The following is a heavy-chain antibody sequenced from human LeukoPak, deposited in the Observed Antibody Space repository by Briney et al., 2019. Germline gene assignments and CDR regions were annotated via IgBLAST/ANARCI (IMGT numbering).Heavy chain of an antibody. CDR2: IKKDGSDK. CDR3: ARASAVAGTRDY. V-gene: IGHV3-7*01. D-gene: IGHD6-19*01. CDR1: GFSFSSYG. Sequence: GGSLRLSCTASGFSFSSYGMSWVRQAPGKGLEWVANIKKDGSDKYYVDSVKGRFTISRDNAKNSLYLQMNSLRAEDSALYYCARASAVAGTRDYWGQGTLVTVSS. J-gene: IGHJ4*02.